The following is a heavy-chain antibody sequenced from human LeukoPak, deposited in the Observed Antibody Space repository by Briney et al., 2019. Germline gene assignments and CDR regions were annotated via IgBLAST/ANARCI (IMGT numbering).Heavy chain of an antibody. CDR2: IEGDGSST. CDR3: VRDTYWSYDY. V-gene: IGHV3-74*01. CDR1: GFGFSTSW. D-gene: IGHD1-7*01. J-gene: IGHJ4*02. Sequence: GGSLRLSCAASGFGFSTSWMHWVRQGPGRGLMWVSHIEGDGSSTSYADSVRGRFTVSRDNAKNTLYLQLNSLTVEDTAMYYCVRDTYWSYDYWGQGTLVTVSS.